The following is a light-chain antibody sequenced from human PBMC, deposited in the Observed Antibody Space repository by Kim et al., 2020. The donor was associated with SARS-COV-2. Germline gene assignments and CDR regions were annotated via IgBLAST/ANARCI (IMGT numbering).Light chain of an antibody. J-gene: IGKJ4*01. Sequence: DIQLTQSPSLLSASVGDRVTITCRASQDINNYLAWYQQEPGKAPELLIFAASTLQSGVPSRFSGRGSGTEFTLTISSLQPEDFAAYYCQQLNSFPLTFGGGNKLEIK. CDR1: QDINNY. V-gene: IGKV1-9*01. CDR2: AAS. CDR3: QQLNSFPLT.